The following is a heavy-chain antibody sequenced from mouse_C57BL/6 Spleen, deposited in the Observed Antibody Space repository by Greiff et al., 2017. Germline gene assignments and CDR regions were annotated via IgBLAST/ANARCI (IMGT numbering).Heavy chain of an antibody. CDR1: GYTFTSYW. D-gene: IGHD1-1*01. CDR3: ARGYYGSSYYWYFDV. CDR2: IYPGSGST. V-gene: IGHV1-55*01. Sequence: VQVVESGAELVKPGASVKMSCKASGYTFTSYWITWVKQRPGQGLEWIGDIYPGSGSTNYNEKFKSKATLTVDTSSSTAYMQLSSLTSEDSAVYYCARGYYGSSYYWYFDVWGTGTTFTVSS. J-gene: IGHJ1*03.